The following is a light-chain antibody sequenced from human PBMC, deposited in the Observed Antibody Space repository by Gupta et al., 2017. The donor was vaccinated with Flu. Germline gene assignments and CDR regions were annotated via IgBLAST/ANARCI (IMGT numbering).Light chain of an antibody. CDR2: AAS. J-gene: IGKJ1*01. V-gene: IGKV1-39*01. Sequence: DIQMTQSPSSLSASVGDRVTITCRASQSISSYLNWYQQKPGKAPKLLIYAASSLQSGVPSRFSGSGSGTDFTLTFSRLQPEDFATYYCQQSDSTPWTFGQGTKVEIK. CDR1: QSISSY. CDR3: QQSDSTPWT.